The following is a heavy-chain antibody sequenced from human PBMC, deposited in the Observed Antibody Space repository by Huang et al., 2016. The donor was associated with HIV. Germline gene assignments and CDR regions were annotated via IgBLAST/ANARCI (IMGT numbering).Heavy chain of an antibody. CDR2: IKHSGTT. J-gene: IGHJ3*02. Sequence: VQLQQWGASLLKPSETLSLTCAVSGGTFTGYFWGWVRQAPGKGLEWIAEIKHSGTTSDSPSLKSRVSMSVDVSNNQFSLSLKSVTAADTAVYFCVRCPGYYFEPSRYFDAFDIWGPGTMVTVS. V-gene: IGHV4-34*02. D-gene: IGHD3-22*01. CDR3: VRCPGYYFEPSRYFDAFDI. CDR1: GGTFTGYF.